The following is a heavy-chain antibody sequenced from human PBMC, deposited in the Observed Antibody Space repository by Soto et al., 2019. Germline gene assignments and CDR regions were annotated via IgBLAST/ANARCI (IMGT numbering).Heavy chain of an antibody. J-gene: IGHJ4*02. CDR3: ASGGSTVTRELVY. V-gene: IGHV1-2*04. CDR2: INPKSGDT. D-gene: IGHD4-17*01. Sequence: QVHLVQSGAEVKKPGASVKVSCKALGYTFTGFYMHWVRQAPGQGLEWMGWINPKSGDTEYAQKFQGWVTMTRDTSISTAYMELSRLKSDDTAVYYCASGGSTVTRELVYWGQGTLVSVSS. CDR1: GYTFTGFY.